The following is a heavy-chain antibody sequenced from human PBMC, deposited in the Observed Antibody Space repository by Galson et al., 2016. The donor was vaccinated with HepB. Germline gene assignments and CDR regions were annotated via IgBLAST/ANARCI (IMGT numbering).Heavy chain of an antibody. Sequence: SLRLSCAASGFTFSSYGMHWVRQAPGKGLEWVSIIWYDGSNKYYADFVKGRFTTSRDNFKNTLSLQMNNLRAEDTAVYYCARGGPRWLQGENHFDNWGQGTLVTVSS. CDR2: IWYDGSNK. CDR1: GFTFSSYG. J-gene: IGHJ4*02. D-gene: IGHD5-24*01. CDR3: ARGGPRWLQGENHFDN. V-gene: IGHV3-33*01.